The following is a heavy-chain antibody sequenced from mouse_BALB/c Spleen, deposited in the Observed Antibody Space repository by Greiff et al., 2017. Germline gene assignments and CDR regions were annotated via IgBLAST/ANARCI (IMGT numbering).Heavy chain of an antibody. J-gene: IGHJ3*01. D-gene: IGHD2-3*01. CDR3: ARHDDGYYAWFAY. CDR1: GFTFSSYG. CDR2: INSNGGGST. Sequence: EVQGVESGGGLVQPGGSLKLSCAASGFTFSSYGMSWVRQTPDKRLELVATINSNGGGSTYYPDTVKGRFTISRDNAKNTLYLQMSSLKSEDTAMYYCARHDDGYYAWFAYWGQGTLVTVSA. V-gene: IGHV5-6-3*01.